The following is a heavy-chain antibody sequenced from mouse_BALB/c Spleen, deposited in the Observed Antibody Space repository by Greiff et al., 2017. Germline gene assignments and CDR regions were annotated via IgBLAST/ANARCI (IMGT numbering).Heavy chain of an antibody. CDR2: IWAGGST. D-gene: IGHD2-1*01. Sequence: QVQLKESGPGLVQPSQSLSITCTVSGFSLTSYGVHWVRQPPGKGLEWLGVIWAGGSTNYNSALMSRLSISKDNSKSQVFLKMNSLQTDDTAMYYCARDQYYGNSFPFAYWGQGTLVTVSA. CDR3: ARDQYYGNSFPFAY. J-gene: IGHJ3*01. V-gene: IGHV2-9*02. CDR1: GFSLTSYG.